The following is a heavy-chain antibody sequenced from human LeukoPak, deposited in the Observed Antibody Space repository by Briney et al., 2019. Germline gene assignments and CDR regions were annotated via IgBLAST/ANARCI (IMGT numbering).Heavy chain of an antibody. J-gene: IGHJ5*02. V-gene: IGHV4-34*01. Sequence: SETLSLTCAVYGGSFSGYYWSWIRQPPGKGLEWIGEINHSGSTNYNPSLKSRFTISVDTSKNQFSLKLSSVTAADTAVYYCARVSIAVAGWFDPWGQGTLVTVSS. CDR3: ARVSIAVAGWFDP. CDR1: GGSFSGYY. D-gene: IGHD6-19*01. CDR2: INHSGST.